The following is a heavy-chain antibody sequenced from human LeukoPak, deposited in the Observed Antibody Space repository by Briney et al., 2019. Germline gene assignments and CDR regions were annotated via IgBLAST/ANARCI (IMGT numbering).Heavy chain of an antibody. CDR1: GFTFSSYA. CDR2: ISVSGGST. D-gene: IGHD3-9*01. V-gene: IGHV3-23*01. J-gene: IGHJ3*02. Sequence: PGGSLRLSCAASGFTFSSYAMNWVRQAPGKGLEWVSAISVSGGSTYYADSVKGRFTISRDNSKNTLYLQMNSLRAEDTAVYYCSKVCSYDIFTGHMFPQHGFDIWGQGTMVTVSS. CDR3: SKVCSYDIFTGHMFPQHGFDI.